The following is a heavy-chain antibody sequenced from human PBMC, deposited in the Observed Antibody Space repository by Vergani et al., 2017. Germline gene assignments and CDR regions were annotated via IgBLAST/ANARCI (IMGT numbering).Heavy chain of an antibody. CDR2: ISRSGSTI. D-gene: IGHD4-17*01. J-gene: IGHJ5*02. CDR3: AGGFDDGDDGVDP. Sequence: EVQLVESGGGLVQPGGSLRLSCAASGFTFSSYEMNWVRQAPGKGLEWVLYISRSGSTIYYADAVKGRFTISRDKTENSLYLQMNSLRAEDTAVYYCAGGFDDGDDGVDPWGQGTLVTVSS. CDR1: GFTFSSYE. V-gene: IGHV3-48*03.